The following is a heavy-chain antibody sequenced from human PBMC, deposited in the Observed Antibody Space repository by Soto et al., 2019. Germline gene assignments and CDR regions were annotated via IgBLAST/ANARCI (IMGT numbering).Heavy chain of an antibody. Sequence: RGSQEIASAASGYTVSRDWMSWVGPASGKEKEWVANIKQDGSEKYYVDSVKGRFTISRDNDKNSSYLQMKSLSSADTAVSYCASGSYCISTSCYPSRIDYWGQ. V-gene: IGHV3-7*01. J-gene: IGHJ4*02. D-gene: IGHD2-2*01. CDR1: GYTVSRDW. CDR2: IKQDGSEK. CDR3: ASGSYCISTSCYPSRIDY.